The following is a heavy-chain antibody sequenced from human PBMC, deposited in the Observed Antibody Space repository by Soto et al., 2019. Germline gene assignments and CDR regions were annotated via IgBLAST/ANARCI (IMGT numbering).Heavy chain of an antibody. CDR1: GLNFDDFA. CDR2: ITWNSRVL. J-gene: IGHJ4*02. Sequence: EVQLVESGGRLVQPGRSLRLSCVGTGLNFDDFAMHWVRQAPGKGLEWVSGITWNSRVLAYADSVKGRFTISRDNARNSLYLQMDSLRAEDTACYYCAKVRYDFWSPYYFDSWGQGTLVTVSS. V-gene: IGHV3-9*01. D-gene: IGHD3-3*01. CDR3: AKVRYDFWSPYYFDS.